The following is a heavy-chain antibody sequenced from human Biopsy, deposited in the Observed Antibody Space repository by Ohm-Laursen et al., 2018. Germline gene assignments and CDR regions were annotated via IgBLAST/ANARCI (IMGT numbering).Heavy chain of an antibody. CDR1: GYSFTSYW. CDR3: ARQDDSSGYYTFDY. J-gene: IGHJ4*02. Sequence: RESLKISCKYSGYSFTSYWIGWVRQMPGKGLEWMGIIFPGDSDTKYSPSFQGQVTVSADMSLSTAYLQWTSLKASDTALYYCARQDDSSGYYTFDYWGQGTLVTVSS. D-gene: IGHD3-22*01. CDR2: IFPGDSDT. V-gene: IGHV5-51*01.